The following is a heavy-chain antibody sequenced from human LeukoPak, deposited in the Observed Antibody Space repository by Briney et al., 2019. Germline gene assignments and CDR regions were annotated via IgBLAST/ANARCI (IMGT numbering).Heavy chain of an antibody. CDR3: VARNGDYSYMDV. J-gene: IGHJ6*03. V-gene: IGHV4-39*01. D-gene: IGHD1-1*01. CDR2: IYYSGTT. Sequence: SETLSLTCTVSGGSVINRSYYWDWIRQPPGKGLEWIGSIYYSGTTYYNPSLKSRVTISVDASKNQFSLRLSSVTAADTAVYYCVARNGDYSYMDVWGKGTTVTVSS. CDR1: GGSVINRSYY.